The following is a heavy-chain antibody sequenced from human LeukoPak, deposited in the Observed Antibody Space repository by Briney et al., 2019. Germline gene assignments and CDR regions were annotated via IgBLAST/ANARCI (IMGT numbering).Heavy chain of an antibody. Sequence: GGSLRLSCAASGFTFSNYAMTWVRQAPGKGLEWVSGISGSGGRTYYADSVKGRFTISRDNSKNTLYSQMNSLRAEDTAVYYCAKGFSIVVVPAAMSYWGQGTLVTVSS. CDR3: AKGFSIVVVPAAMSY. J-gene: IGHJ4*02. V-gene: IGHV3-23*01. CDR1: GFTFSNYA. CDR2: ISGSGGRT. D-gene: IGHD2-2*01.